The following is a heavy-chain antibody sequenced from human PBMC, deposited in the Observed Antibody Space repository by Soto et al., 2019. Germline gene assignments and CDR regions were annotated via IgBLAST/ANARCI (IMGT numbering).Heavy chain of an antibody. J-gene: IGHJ5*02. CDR2: IYYSGST. Sequence: SETLSLTCTVSGGSISSSSYYWGWIRQPPGKGLEWIGSIYYSGSTYYNPSLKSRVTISVDTSKNQFSLKLSSVTAADTAVYNCARHLRYCSSTSCSNWFDPWGQGTLVTVSS. V-gene: IGHV4-39*01. CDR1: GGSISSSSYY. D-gene: IGHD2-2*01. CDR3: ARHLRYCSSTSCSNWFDP.